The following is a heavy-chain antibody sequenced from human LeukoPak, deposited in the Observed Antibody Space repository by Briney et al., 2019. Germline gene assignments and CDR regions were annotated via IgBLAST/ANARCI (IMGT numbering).Heavy chain of an antibody. V-gene: IGHV3-30*04. CDR1: GFTFSTYA. J-gene: IGHJ4*02. Sequence: GGSLRLSCAASGFTFSTYAMHWVRQAPGKGLEWVALILYDATNKYYSDSVKGRFTISRDNSKNTLYLQMNSLRAEDTAVYYCAKGSPFGYWGQGTLVTVSS. CDR3: AKGSPFGY. CDR2: ILYDATNK.